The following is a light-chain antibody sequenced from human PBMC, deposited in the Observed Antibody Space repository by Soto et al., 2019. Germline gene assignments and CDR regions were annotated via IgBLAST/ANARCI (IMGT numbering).Light chain of an antibody. CDR1: QSVRSN. J-gene: IGKJ1*01. CDR3: QQYGSSGT. V-gene: IGKV3-20*01. CDR2: GAS. Sequence: EIVMTQSPFTLSVSPGERATLSCRASQSVRSNLAWYQQKPGQAPRLLIYGASNRATGIPDSFSGSASGTDFTLTISRLEPEDSAVYYCQQYGSSGTFGHGTKVDIK.